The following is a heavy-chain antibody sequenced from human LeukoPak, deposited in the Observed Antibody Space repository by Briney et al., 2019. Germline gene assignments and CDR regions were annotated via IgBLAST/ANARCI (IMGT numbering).Heavy chain of an antibody. CDR2: IYSGGST. CDR1: GFTVSSNY. CDR3: ARRRDGYNWYFDY. V-gene: IGHV3-53*01. J-gene: IGHJ4*02. D-gene: IGHD5-24*01. Sequence: QTGGSLRLSCAASGFTVSSNYMNWVRQAPGKGLEWVSAIYSGGSTYYAESVKGRFTISRDNSKNTLYLQMNSLRAEDTAVYYCARRRDGYNWYFDYWGQGTLVTVSS.